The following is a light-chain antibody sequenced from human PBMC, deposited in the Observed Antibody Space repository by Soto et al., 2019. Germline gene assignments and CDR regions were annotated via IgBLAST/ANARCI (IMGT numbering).Light chain of an antibody. V-gene: IGKV1-33*01. CDR1: QDISNY. CDR3: KQYEVLPLT. J-gene: IGKJ4*01. Sequence: DIQMTQSPSSLSASVGDRVTITCQASQDISNYLNWYQQKPGKAPKLLIFDASNVETGVPSRFSGSGSGTHFTFTIHSLQADDIATYDCKQYEVLPLTFGGGNKIEI. CDR2: DAS.